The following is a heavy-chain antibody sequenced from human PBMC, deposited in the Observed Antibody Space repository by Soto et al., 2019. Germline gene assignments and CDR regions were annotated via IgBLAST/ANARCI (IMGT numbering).Heavy chain of an antibody. CDR2: IYPGDSDT. Sequence: GESLKISCKGSGYSFTSYWIGWVRQMPGKGLEWMGIIYPGDSDTRYSPSFQGQVTISADKSISTAYLQWSSLKASDTAMYYCARRASGVGGSYYYYYMDVWGKGTTVTVS. D-gene: IGHD1-26*01. CDR1: GYSFTSYW. J-gene: IGHJ6*03. CDR3: ARRASGVGGSYYYYYMDV. V-gene: IGHV5-51*01.